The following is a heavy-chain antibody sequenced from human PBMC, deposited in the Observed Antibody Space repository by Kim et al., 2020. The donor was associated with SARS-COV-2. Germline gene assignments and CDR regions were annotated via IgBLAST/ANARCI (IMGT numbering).Heavy chain of an antibody. V-gene: IGHV3-33*05. CDR3: ARTGEWLRLGHFDY. CDR2: ISNDGSNK. CDR1: GFTFSSYG. D-gene: IGHD5-12*01. J-gene: IGHJ4*02. Sequence: GGSLRLSCAASGFTFSSYGMHWVRQAPGKGLEWVAVISNDGSNKYYADSVKGRFTISRDNSKNTLYLQMNSLGAEDTAVYYCARTGEWLRLGHFDYWGQGTLVTVYS.